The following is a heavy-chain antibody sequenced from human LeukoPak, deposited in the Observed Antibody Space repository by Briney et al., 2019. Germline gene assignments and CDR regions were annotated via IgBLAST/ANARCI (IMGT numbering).Heavy chain of an antibody. J-gene: IGHJ4*02. Sequence: GGSLRLSCAASGFTFSSYSMNWVRQAPGKGLEWVSYISSSSSTIYYADSVKGRFTISRDNAKNSLYLQMNSLRAEDTAVYYCARFDGYSSSWSFDYWGQGTLVTVSS. D-gene: IGHD6-13*01. CDR3: ARFDGYSSSWSFDY. CDR1: GFTFSSYS. CDR2: ISSSSSTI. V-gene: IGHV3-48*01.